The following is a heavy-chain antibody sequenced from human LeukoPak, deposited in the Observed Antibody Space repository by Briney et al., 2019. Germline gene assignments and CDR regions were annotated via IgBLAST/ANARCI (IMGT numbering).Heavy chain of an antibody. D-gene: IGHD4-17*01. V-gene: IGHV3-30*18. CDR1: GFTFSSYG. J-gene: IGHJ4*02. Sequence: GGSLRLSCAASGFTFSSYGMHWVRQAPGKGLEWVAVISYDGSNKYYADSVKGRFTISRDNSKNTLYLQMNSLRAEDRAVYYCAKDSEPDYGDYGYFDYWGQGTLVTVSS. CDR3: AKDSEPDYGDYGYFDY. CDR2: ISYDGSNK.